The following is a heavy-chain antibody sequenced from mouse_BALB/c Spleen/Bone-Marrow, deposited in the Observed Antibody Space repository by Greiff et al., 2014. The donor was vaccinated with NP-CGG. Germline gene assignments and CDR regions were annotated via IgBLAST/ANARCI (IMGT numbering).Heavy chain of an antibody. D-gene: IGHD2-1*01. Sequence: EVQRVESGPGLVKPSQSLSLTCTVTGYSITSDYAWNWIRQFPGNKLEWMGYINYSGTTHYNPSLKSRISITRDTSMNQFFLHLNSVTPEDTATYYCATLYGNYGWYFDVWGAGTTVTVSS. J-gene: IGHJ1*01. CDR3: ATLYGNYGWYFDV. V-gene: IGHV3-2*02. CDR1: GYSITSDYA. CDR2: INYSGTT.